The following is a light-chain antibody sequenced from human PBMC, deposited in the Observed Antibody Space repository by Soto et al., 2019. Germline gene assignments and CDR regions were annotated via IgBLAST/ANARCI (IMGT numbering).Light chain of an antibody. CDR3: QQYDDWLRLT. CDR1: QSVNIY. CDR2: GAS. Sequence: DIVMTQSPSTLSVSPGERATLSCRASQSVNIYLAWYQQKPGQAPRLLIFGASYRATGTPARFSGSGSGTEFNLTISSLQSEDFAVYFCQQYDDWLRLTFGGGTKVDIK. V-gene: IGKV3D-15*01. J-gene: IGKJ4*01.